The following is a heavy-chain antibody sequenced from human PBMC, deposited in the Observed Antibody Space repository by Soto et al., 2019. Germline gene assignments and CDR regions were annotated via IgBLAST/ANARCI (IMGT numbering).Heavy chain of an antibody. J-gene: IGHJ6*02. CDR3: ARDAAARPDYYYYYGMDV. CDR1: GGTFSSYA. V-gene: IGHV1-69*12. CDR2: IIPIFGTA. Sequence: QVQLVQSGAEVKKPGSSVKVSCKASGGTFSSYAISWVRQAPGQGLEWMGGIIPIFGTANYAQQYQGRVTITADESTSTAYMELSSLRSEDTAVYYCARDAAARPDYYYYYGMDVWGQRTTVTVSS. D-gene: IGHD6-6*01.